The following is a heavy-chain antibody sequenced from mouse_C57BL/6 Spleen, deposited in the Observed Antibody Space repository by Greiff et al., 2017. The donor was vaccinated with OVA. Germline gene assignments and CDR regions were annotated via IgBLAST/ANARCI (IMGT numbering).Heavy chain of an antibody. D-gene: IGHD2-3*01. V-gene: IGHV1-76*01. J-gene: IGHJ4*01. CDR1: GYTFTDYY. CDR2: IYPGSGNT. Sequence: QVQLQQSGAELVRPGASVKLSCKASGYTFTDYYINWVKQRPGQGLEWIARIYPGSGNTYYNEKFKGKATLTAEKSSSTAYMQLSSLTSEDSAVYFCARGGYYVDAMDYWGQGTSVTVSS. CDR3: ARGGYYVDAMDY.